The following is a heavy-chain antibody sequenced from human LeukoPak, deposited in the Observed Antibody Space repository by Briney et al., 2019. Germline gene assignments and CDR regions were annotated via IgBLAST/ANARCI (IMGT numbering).Heavy chain of an antibody. CDR2: INPDGGST. V-gene: IGHV1-46*01. D-gene: IGHD6-13*01. CDR1: GYTFTSYW. J-gene: IGHJ4*02. CDR3: ARAPRNSSTMLDY. Sequence: ASVKVSCTASGYTFTSYWIQWVRQAPGQGLEWMGLINPDGGSTAYAHRFQGRVIMTRNTSTSTAYMDLSSLRSEDTAVYYCARAPRNSSTMLDYWGQGTLVTVS.